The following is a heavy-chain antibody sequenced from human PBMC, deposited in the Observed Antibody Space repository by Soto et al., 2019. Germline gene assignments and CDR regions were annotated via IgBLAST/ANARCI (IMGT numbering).Heavy chain of an antibody. CDR1: GGSFSGYY. CDR2: INHSGST. D-gene: IGHD5-18*01. Sequence: SETLSLTCAVYGGSFSGYYWTWIRQPPGTGLEWIGEINHSGSTNYNPSLKSRVTISVDTSKNQFSLKLTSVTAADTAVYYCASRYGSLFDYWGQGTLVTVSS. CDR3: ASRYGSLFDY. J-gene: IGHJ4*02. V-gene: IGHV4-34*01.